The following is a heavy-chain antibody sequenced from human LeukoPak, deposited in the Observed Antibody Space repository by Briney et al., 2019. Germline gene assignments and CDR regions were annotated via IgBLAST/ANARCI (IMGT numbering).Heavy chain of an antibody. V-gene: IGHV3-74*01. CDR2: INSDATST. D-gene: IGHD4-17*01. Sequence: GGSLRLSCAASGFTFSSYWMHWVRHVPGKGLVWVSRINSDATSTSYADSVMGRFTISGDNAKNTLYLQMNSLRAEDTAVYYCARANGELDYWGQGTLVTVSS. J-gene: IGHJ4*02. CDR3: ARANGELDY. CDR1: GFTFSSYW.